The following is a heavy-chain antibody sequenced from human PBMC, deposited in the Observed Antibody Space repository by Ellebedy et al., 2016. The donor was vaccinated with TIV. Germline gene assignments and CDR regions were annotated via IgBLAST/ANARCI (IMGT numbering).Heavy chain of an antibody. CDR3: VTNRGEGGLLSFFDF. D-gene: IGHD2/OR15-2a*01. CDR1: GFTFSSYA. V-gene: IGHV3-23*01. Sequence: PGGSLRLSCAASGFTFSSYAMSWVRQAPGKGLEWVSSISGSGGSTYYADSVKGRFTISRDNGKNSLSLQMDSLRAEDAAMYFCVTNRGEGGLLSFFDFWGRGTQVTVSP. CDR2: ISGSGGST. J-gene: IGHJ4*02.